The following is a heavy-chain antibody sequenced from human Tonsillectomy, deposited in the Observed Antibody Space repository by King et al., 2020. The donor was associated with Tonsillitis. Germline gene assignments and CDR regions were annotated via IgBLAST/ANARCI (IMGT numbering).Heavy chain of an antibody. Sequence: DVQLVESGAEVKKPGESLKISCKGSGYSFTSYWIGWVRQMPGKGLEWMGIIYPGDSDSRYSPSFQGQVTISADKSISTAYLQWSSLKASDTAMYYCARLGILTGQGSSAFDIWGQGTMVIVSS. J-gene: IGHJ3*02. CDR2: IYPGDSDS. CDR1: GYSFTSYW. D-gene: IGHD3-9*01. V-gene: IGHV5-51*01. CDR3: ARLGILTGQGSSAFDI.